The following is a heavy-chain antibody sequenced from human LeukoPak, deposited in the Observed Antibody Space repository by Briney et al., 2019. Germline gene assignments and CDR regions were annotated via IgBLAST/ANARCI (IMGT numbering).Heavy chain of an antibody. J-gene: IGHJ6*03. CDR1: GYTFTSYD. V-gene: IGHV1-8*01. D-gene: IGHD3-10*01. CDR3: ARSRVKRVRGTYYYYMDV. CDR2: MNPHSGNT. Sequence: ASVKVSCKASGYTFTSYDINWVRQATGQGLEWMGWMNPHSGNTGYAQKFQGRVTMTRNTSISTAYMELSSLRSEDTAVYYCARSRVKRVRGTYYYYMDVWGKGTTVTISS.